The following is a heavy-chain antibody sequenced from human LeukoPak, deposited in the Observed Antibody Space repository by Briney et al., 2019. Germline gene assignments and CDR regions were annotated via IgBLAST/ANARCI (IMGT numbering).Heavy chain of an antibody. CDR1: GFTFSTYG. J-gene: IGHJ2*01. Sequence: GGSLRLSCAASGFTFSTYGMNWVRQAPGKGLEGVAIIWYDGNNKYYADSVKGRFTISRDNSKNTLYLQMNSLRADDTAVYYCAKSYDNHNWYFHLWGRGTLVTVSS. CDR3: AKSYDNHNWYFHL. V-gene: IGHV3-33*06. CDR2: IWYDGNNK. D-gene: IGHD3-10*01.